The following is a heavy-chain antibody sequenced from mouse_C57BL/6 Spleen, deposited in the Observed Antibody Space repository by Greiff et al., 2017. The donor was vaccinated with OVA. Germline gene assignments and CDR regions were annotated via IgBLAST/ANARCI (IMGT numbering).Heavy chain of an antibody. CDR2: FYPGSGSI. CDR1: GYTFTEYT. D-gene: IGHD1-1*01. CDR3: ARHERGYYGLYAMDY. Sequence: QVQLKQSGAELVKPGASVTLSCKASGYTFTEYTIHWVKQRSGQGLEWIGWFYPGSGSIKYNEKFKDKATLTADKSSSTVYMELSSLTSDDSAVYFCARHERGYYGLYAMDYWGQGTSVTVSS. J-gene: IGHJ4*01. V-gene: IGHV1-62-2*01.